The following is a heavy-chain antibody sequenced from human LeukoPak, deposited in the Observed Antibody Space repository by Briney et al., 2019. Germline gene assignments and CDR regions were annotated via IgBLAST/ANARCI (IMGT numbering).Heavy chain of an antibody. V-gene: IGHV4-4*07. CDR1: GGSFSTYY. Sequence: SETLSLTCTVSGGSFSTYYWSWIRQPAGKGLEWIGHIYTSGTTNYNPSLKSRVTMSIDTSKNQFSLKLSSVTAADTAVYYCASQGYSGYDDRGSFDYWGQGTLVTVSS. D-gene: IGHD5-12*01. CDR3: ASQGYSGYDDRGSFDY. CDR2: IYTSGTT. J-gene: IGHJ4*02.